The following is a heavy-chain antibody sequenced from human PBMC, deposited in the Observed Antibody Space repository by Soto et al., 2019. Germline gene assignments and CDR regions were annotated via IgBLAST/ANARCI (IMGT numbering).Heavy chain of an antibody. CDR2: IIPIFGTA. D-gene: IGHD3-16*01. CDR3: ARVTLNHYYYYYGMDV. J-gene: IGHJ6*02. CDR1: GGTFSSYA. Sequence: SVKVSCKASGGTFSSYAISWVRQAPGQGLEWMGGIIPIFGTANYAQKFQGRVTITADESTSTAYMELSSLRSEDTAVYYCARVTLNHYYYYYGMDVWGQGTTVTVS. V-gene: IGHV1-69*13.